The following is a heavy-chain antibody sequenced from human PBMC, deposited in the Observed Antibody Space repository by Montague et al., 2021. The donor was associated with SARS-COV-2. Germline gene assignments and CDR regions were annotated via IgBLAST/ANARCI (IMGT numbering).Heavy chain of an antibody. J-gene: IGHJ5*02. D-gene: IGHD6-19*01. CDR3: ARSHWQWLVLSRGCFDP. CDR2: INHSGST. CDR1: GGSISGYY. V-gene: IGHV4-34*01. Sequence: SETLSLTCAVSGGSISGYYWSWIRQHPGKRLEWIGEINHSGSTNXNQSLMSRVTISVDTSKNQFSLKLSSVTAADTAVYYCARSHWQWLVLSRGCFDPWGQGTLVTVSS.